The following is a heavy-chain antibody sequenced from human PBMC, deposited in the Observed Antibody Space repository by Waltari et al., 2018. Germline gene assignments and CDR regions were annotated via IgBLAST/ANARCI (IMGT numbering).Heavy chain of an antibody. Sequence: EVQLVESGGGLVQPGGSLRLSCAASGFTFSSYWMSWVRQAPGKGLEGVANIKQDGSEKYYVDSVKGRFTISRDNAKNSLYLQMNSLRAEDTAVYYCARVWGGSYYGYYFDYWGQGTLVTVSS. CDR3: ARVWGGSYYGYYFDY. CDR2: IKQDGSEK. CDR1: GFTFSSYW. J-gene: IGHJ4*02. V-gene: IGHV3-7*01. D-gene: IGHD1-26*01.